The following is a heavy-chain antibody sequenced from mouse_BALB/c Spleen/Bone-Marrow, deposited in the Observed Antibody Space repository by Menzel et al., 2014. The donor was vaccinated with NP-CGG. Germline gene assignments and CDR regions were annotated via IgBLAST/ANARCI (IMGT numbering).Heavy chain of an antibody. CDR2: INPYNGDS. V-gene: IGHV1-20*02. D-gene: IGHD1-1*01. CDR1: GYSFTGYF. J-gene: IGHJ1*01. CDR3: ARVTTDWYFDV. Sequence: VQLKESGPELVKPGASVKISCKASGYSFTGYFMNRVIQSHGKSLEWIGRINPYNGDSFYNQKFKGKATLTVDKSSSTAHMELRSLASEDSAVYYCARVTTDWYFDVWGAGTTVTVSS.